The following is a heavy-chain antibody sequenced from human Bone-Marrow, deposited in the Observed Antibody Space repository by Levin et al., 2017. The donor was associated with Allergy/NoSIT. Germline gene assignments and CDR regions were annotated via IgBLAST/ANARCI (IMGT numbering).Heavy chain of an antibody. CDR3: ARGADPRAYYFGLDV. Sequence: RPSETLSLTCTVSGGSISTYYWSWIRQSPGKGLEWIGYLYNGGSTDYNPSLKSRVTIAVDTSKNQLSLKVRSVTAADTAVYHCARGADPRAYYFGLDVWGQGTTVTVS. J-gene: IGHJ6*02. CDR2: LYNGGST. D-gene: IGHD4/OR15-4a*01. V-gene: IGHV4-59*01. CDR1: GGSISTYY.